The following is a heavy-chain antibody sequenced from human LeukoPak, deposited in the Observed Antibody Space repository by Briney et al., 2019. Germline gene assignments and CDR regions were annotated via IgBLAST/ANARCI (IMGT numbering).Heavy chain of an antibody. J-gene: IGHJ4*02. Sequence: GGSLGLSCAASGFTFRSYGMHWVRQAPGKGLEWVAIVWYDGNNKYYADSVKGRFTVSRDNSKDTVSLQLNSLRAEDTAVYYCARGSGAAAGAFDYWGQGTLVTVPS. CDR3: ARGSGAAAGAFDY. V-gene: IGHV3-33*01. CDR1: GFTFRSYG. CDR2: VWYDGNNK. D-gene: IGHD6-13*01.